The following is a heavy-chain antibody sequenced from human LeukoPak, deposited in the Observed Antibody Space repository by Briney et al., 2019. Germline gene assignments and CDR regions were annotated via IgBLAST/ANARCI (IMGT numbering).Heavy chain of an antibody. Sequence: PSQTLSLTCTVSGGSISSGSYYWSWIRQPAGKGLEWIGRIYTSGSTNYNPSLKSRVTISVDTSKNQFSLKLSSVTAADTAVYYCAREGCGGDCYLPEHAFDIWGQGTMVTVSS. J-gene: IGHJ3*02. CDR1: GGSISSGSYY. CDR2: IYTSGST. V-gene: IGHV4-61*02. D-gene: IGHD2-21*02. CDR3: AREGCGGDCYLPEHAFDI.